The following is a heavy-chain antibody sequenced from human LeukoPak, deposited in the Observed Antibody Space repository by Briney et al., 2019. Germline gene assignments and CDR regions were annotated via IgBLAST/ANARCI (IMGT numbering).Heavy chain of an antibody. D-gene: IGHD2-8*01. CDR1: GYTFTSYY. J-gene: IGHJ3*02. CDR3: ARTNGSHDAFDI. V-gene: IGHV1-46*01. Sequence: GASVKVPCRASGYTFTSYYMHWVRQAPGQGLEWMGIINPSGGSTSYAQKFQGRVTMTRDTSTSTVYMELSSLRSEDTAVYYCARTNGSHDAFDIWGQGTMVTVSS. CDR2: INPSGGST.